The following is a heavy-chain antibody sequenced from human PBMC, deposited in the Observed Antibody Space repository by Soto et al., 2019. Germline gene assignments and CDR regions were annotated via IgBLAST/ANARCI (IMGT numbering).Heavy chain of an antibody. CDR3: ARVPYAEDTYYYIDY. Sequence: QVQLQESGPGLVKASQTLSLICTVSGNSISGGGYYWTWIRQHPGKGLEWIGYISFRGRTFYNPSLKSRVTMSVDTSSNHFSLRLSSVTAADTAVYYCARVPYAEDTYYYIDYWGQGSRVTVSS. CDR1: GNSISGGGYY. CDR2: ISFRGRT. V-gene: IGHV4-31*03. D-gene: IGHD2-2*01. J-gene: IGHJ4*02.